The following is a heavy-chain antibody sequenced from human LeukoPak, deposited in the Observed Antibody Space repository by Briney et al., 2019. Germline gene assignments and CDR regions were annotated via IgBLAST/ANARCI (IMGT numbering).Heavy chain of an antibody. CDR2: IRYFGGET. Sequence: PGGSLRLSCAASGFTFSNYGVHWVRQAPGKGLEGVAFIRYFGGETYYADSVKGRFTISIDNSQDTLYLQMSRLRAEDPAVYYCAKDLMRALWFGESWGQGTLVTVSS. D-gene: IGHD3-10*01. CDR3: AKDLMRALWFGES. CDR1: GFTFSNYG. J-gene: IGHJ1*01. V-gene: IGHV3-30*02.